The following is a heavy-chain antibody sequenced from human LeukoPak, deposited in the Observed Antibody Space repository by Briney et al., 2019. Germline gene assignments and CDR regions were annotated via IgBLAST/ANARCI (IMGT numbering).Heavy chain of an antibody. CDR2: MNPNNGNT. V-gene: IGHV1-8*01. CDR1: GFTFTNYD. J-gene: IGHJ5*02. CDR3: VRDGEGVAISVNYWFDP. Sequence: GASVKVSCKASGFTFTNYDINWVRQASGQGLEWMGWMNPNNGNTGYAQKFQGRVTMTRDTSISTAYMELRGLSSEDTAVYYCVRDGEGVAISVNYWFDPWGQGTLVTVSS. D-gene: IGHD3-10*01.